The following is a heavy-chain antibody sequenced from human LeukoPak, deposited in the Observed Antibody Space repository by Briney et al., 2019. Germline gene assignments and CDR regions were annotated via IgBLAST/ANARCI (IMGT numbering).Heavy chain of an antibody. CDR2: IYYSGST. CDR3: ARECRDYVWGSYTYFDY. V-gene: IGHV4-30-4*01. D-gene: IGHD3-16*01. Sequence: SETLSLTCTVSGGSISSGDYYWSWIRQPPGKGLEWIGYIYYSGSTYYNSSLKSRVTISVDTSKNQFSLKLSSVTAADTAVYYCARECRDYVWGSYTYFDYWGQGTLVTVSS. J-gene: IGHJ4*02. CDR1: GGSISSGDYY.